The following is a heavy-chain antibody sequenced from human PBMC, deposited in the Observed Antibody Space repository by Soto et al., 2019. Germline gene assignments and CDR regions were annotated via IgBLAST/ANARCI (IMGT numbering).Heavy chain of an antibody. CDR3: ARDGMVRTKYGYYYYGMDV. D-gene: IGHD3-10*01. CDR1: GGSISSYY. CDR2: IYTSGST. V-gene: IGHV4-4*07. Sequence: SETLSLTCTVSGGSISSYYWSWIRQPAGKGLEWIGRIYTSGSTNYNPSLKSRVTMSVDTSKNQFSLKLSSVTAADTAVYYCARDGMVRTKYGYYYYGMDVWGQGTTVTVSS. J-gene: IGHJ6*02.